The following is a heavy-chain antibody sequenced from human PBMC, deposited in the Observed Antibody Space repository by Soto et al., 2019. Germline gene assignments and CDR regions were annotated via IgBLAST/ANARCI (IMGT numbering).Heavy chain of an antibody. D-gene: IGHD1-26*01. CDR2: ISSDGNHK. J-gene: IGHJ4*02. V-gene: IGHV3-30-3*01. Sequence: QVQLVESGGGVVQPGRSLRLSCAASGFTVSAYTMHWDRQAPGKGLEWVAVISSDGNHKYYTDSVKGRFTISRDTSTNTLYLQMNSLRAEDTAVYYCARWEQPLFDYWGQGTLVTVSS. CDR3: ARWEQPLFDY. CDR1: GFTVSAYT.